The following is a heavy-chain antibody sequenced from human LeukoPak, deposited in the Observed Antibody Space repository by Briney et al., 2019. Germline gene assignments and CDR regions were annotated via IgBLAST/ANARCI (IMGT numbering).Heavy chain of an antibody. CDR2: MNPNSGNT. CDR3: AREQYYDILTGYYTGFDY. CDR1: GYTFTSYD. V-gene: IGHV1-8*03. D-gene: IGHD3-9*01. Sequence: ASVKVSCKASGYTFTSYDINWVRQATGQGLEWMGWMNPNSGNTGYAQKFQGRVTITRNTSISTAYMELSSLRSEDTAVYYCAREQYYDILTGYYTGFDYWGQGTLVTFSS. J-gene: IGHJ4*02.